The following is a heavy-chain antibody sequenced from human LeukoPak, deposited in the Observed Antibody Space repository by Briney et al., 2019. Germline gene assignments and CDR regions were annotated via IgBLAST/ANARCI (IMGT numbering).Heavy chain of an antibody. CDR3: ARDTGVQSYYYDSSGDDAFDI. J-gene: IGHJ3*02. V-gene: IGHV1-2*02. D-gene: IGHD3-22*01. CDR2: INPNSGGT. CDR1: GYTFTGYY. Sequence: ASVKVSCKASGYTFTGYYMHWVRQAPGQGLEWMGWINPNSGGTNYAQKFQGRVTMTRDTSISTAYMELSRLRSDDTAVYYCARDTGVQSYYYDSSGDDAFDIWGQGTMVTVSS.